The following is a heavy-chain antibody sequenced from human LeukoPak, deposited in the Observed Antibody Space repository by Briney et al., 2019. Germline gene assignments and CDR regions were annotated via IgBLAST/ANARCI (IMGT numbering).Heavy chain of an antibody. D-gene: IGHD6-19*01. CDR3: ARERSGWFFSN. Sequence: ASVKVSCKASGYSFTSYGITWVRQAPGQGLEWRGWINPYNGNTNYAQKLQGRVTMTTDTSTSTAYMDLRSLRSDDTAVYYCARERSGWFFSNWGQGTLVTVSS. CDR2: INPYNGNT. J-gene: IGHJ4*02. CDR1: GYSFTSYG. V-gene: IGHV1-18*01.